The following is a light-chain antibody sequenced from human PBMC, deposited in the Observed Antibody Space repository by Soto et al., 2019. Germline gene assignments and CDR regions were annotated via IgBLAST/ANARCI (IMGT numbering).Light chain of an antibody. J-gene: IGLJ1*01. CDR3: CSYAGSSTYV. CDR1: STDVGNYNL. Sequence: QSALTQPASVSGSPGQSFTIPCTGTSTDVGNYNLVSWYQQHPGKAPKLVIYEASKRPSGVSNRLSASKSGNTASLTISGLQAEDEADYYCCSYAGSSTYVFGTGTKVTVL. V-gene: IGLV2-23*01. CDR2: EAS.